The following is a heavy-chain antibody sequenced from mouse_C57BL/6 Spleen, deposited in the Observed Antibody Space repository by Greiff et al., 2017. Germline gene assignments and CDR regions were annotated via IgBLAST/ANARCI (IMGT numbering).Heavy chain of an antibody. CDR3: ARSGLLRYFDY. Sequence: VKLMEPGAELVRPGSSVKLSCKASGYTFTSYWMDWVKQRPGQGLEWIGNIYPSDSETHYNQKFKDKATLTVDKSSSTAYMQLSSLTSEDSAVYYCARSGLLRYFDYWGQGTTLTVSS. CDR2: IYPSDSET. CDR1: GYTFTSYW. V-gene: IGHV1-61*01. J-gene: IGHJ2*01. D-gene: IGHD2-3*01.